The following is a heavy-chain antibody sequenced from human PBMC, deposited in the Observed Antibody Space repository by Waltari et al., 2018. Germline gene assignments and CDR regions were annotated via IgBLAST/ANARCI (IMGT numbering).Heavy chain of an antibody. V-gene: IGHV3-7*01. CDR3: ARDQMVTVTDDNWFDS. CDR1: GFPCSSYW. D-gene: IGHD4-17*01. CDR2: INQDGNKL. J-gene: IGHJ5*01. Sequence: EVHLVESGGGLVQPGGSLRLSCAASGFPCSSYWMCWVRQAPGKGLEWVDNINQDGNKLYYVDSVEGRFTISRDNAKNSLYLQMNSLRAEDTAVYYCARDQMVTVTDDNWFDSWGQGNLVTVSS.